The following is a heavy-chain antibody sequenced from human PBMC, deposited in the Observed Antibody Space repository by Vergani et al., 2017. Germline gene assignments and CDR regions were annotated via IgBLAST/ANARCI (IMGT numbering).Heavy chain of an antibody. CDR1: GYTFTGYH. J-gene: IGHJ4*02. D-gene: IGHD2-2*01. CDR3: AGVVRYCSSTSCYEYLDC. Sequence: QVQLVQSGAEVKKPGASVKVSCKASGYTFTGYHMHWVRQAPGQGLEWMGWINPNSGGTKYAQKFPGRVTMTRDTSISTAYMELSRLSSDDTAVYYCAGVVRYCSSTSCYEYLDCWGQRALVTVSS. V-gene: IGHV1-2*02. CDR2: INPNSGGT.